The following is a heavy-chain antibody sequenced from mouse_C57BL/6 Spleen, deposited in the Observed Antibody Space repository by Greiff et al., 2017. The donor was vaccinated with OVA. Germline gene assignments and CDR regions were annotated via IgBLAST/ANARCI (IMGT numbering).Heavy chain of an antibody. CDR3: ARRAYYYCSSLFDY. Sequence: VKLQESGAELVKPGASVKLSCKASGYTFTSYWMQWVKQRSGQGLEWIGEIDPSDSYTNYNQKFKGKATLTVDTYYSTVYMQLSSLTSEDAAVYYCARRAYYYCSSLFDYWGQGTTLTVSS. CDR1: GYTFTSYW. D-gene: IGHD1-1*01. J-gene: IGHJ2*01. CDR2: IDPSDSYT. V-gene: IGHV1-50*01.